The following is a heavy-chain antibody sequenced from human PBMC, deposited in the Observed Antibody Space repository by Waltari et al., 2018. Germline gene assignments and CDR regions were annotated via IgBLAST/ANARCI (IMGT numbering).Heavy chain of an antibody. Sequence: QVQLVESGGGVVQPGRSLRLSCAASGFTFSSYAISWVRQAPGQGLEWRGRIIPNVGTANYAQKFQGRVTITADKSTSTAYMELSSMRAEDTAVDYCAIGRGLAVPVSDFDYWGQGTLVTVSS. CDR3: AIGRGLAVPVSDFDY. V-gene: IGHV1-69*06. CDR2: IIPNVGTA. J-gene: IGHJ4*02. D-gene: IGHD1-26*01. CDR1: GFTFSSYA.